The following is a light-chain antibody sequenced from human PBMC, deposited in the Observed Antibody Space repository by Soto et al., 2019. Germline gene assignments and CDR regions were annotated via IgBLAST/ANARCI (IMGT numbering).Light chain of an antibody. CDR2: DAS. J-gene: IGKJ4*01. V-gene: IGKV1-5*01. CDR1: QSISSW. CDR3: QQCACYPLT. Sequence: DIQMTQSPSTLSASVGDRVAITCRTSQSISSWLAWYQQKPGKAPKLLIYDASTLESGVPSRFSGSGSGTEFTLTIISMQPDDFATYYFQQCACYPLTFGGGTKVDIK.